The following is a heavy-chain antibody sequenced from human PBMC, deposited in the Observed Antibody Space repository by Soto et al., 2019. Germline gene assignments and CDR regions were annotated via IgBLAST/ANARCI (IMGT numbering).Heavy chain of an antibody. J-gene: IGHJ6*02. V-gene: IGHV3-21*01. D-gene: IGHD2-8*01. CDR1: GFTFSSYS. CDR2: ISSSSSYI. Sequence: VQLVESGGGLVKPGGSLRLSCAASGFTFSSYSMNWVRQAPGKGLEWVSSISSSSSYIYYADSVKGRFTISRDNAKNSLYLQMNSLRAEDTAVYYCARDLYCTNGVCYGMDVWGQGTTVTVSS. CDR3: ARDLYCTNGVCYGMDV.